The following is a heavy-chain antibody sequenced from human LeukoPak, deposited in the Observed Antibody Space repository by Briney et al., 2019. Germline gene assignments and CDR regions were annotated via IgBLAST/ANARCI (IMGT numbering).Heavy chain of an antibody. J-gene: IGHJ2*01. CDR2: INPSGGST. D-gene: IGHD6-19*01. Sequence: ASVKVSCKASGYTFTSYYMHWVRQAPGQGLEWMGIINPSGGSTSYAQKFQGRVTMTRDMSTSTVYMELSSLRSEDTAVYYCARGYSSGWYVPVNLGWYFDLWGRGTLVTVSS. CDR1: GYTFTSYY. V-gene: IGHV1-46*01. CDR3: ARGYSSGWYVPVNLGWYFDL.